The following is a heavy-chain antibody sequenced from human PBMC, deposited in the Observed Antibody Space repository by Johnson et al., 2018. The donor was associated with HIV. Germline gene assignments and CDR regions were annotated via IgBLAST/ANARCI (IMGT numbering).Heavy chain of an antibody. Sequence: VQLVESGGGLVQPGGSLRLSCAASGFTFSSYAMSWVRQAPGKGLEWVSAIRGSGGSTFYPDSVKGRFTVSRDNAKNSLYLQMNSLSAEDTAVYFCAREDTPFGSPHEGDRFDVWGQGTMVTVSS. V-gene: IGHV3-23*04. CDR3: AREDTPFGSPHEGDRFDV. J-gene: IGHJ3*01. D-gene: IGHD2-21*01. CDR1: GFTFSSYA. CDR2: IRGSGGST.